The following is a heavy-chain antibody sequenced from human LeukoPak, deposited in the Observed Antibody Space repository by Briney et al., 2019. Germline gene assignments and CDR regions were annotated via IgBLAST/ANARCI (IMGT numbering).Heavy chain of an antibody. V-gene: IGHV5-10-1*04. CDR2: IDPSDSSS. CDR3: ARVTVREGAFDY. CDR1: GYSFTTYW. Sequence: GESLRISCKGSGYSFTTYWITWVRQMPGKGLEWMGRIDPSDSSSNYSPSFQGQVTISADKSISTAYLQWSSLKASDTAMYYCARVTVREGAFDYWGQGTLVTVSS. D-gene: IGHD4-11*01. J-gene: IGHJ4*02.